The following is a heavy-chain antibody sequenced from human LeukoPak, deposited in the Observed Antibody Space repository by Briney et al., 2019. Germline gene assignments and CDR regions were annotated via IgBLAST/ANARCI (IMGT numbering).Heavy chain of an antibody. Sequence: SETLSLTCTVSGGSISSYYWSWIRQPPGKGLEWIGYIYYSGSTNYNPSLKSRVTISLDTSNNQFSLRVTSVTAADTAVYYCARDGRRSGSYFDYWGQGTLVTVSS. D-gene: IGHD1-26*01. CDR2: IYYSGST. CDR1: GGSISSYY. CDR3: ARDGRRSGSYFDY. V-gene: IGHV4-59*01. J-gene: IGHJ4*02.